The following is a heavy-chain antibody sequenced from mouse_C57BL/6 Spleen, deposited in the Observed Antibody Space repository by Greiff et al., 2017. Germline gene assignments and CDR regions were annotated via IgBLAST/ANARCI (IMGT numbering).Heavy chain of an antibody. CDR1: GYTFTDYE. Sequence: QVHVKQSGAELVRPGASVTLSCKASGYTFTDYEMHWVKQTPVHGLEWIGAIDPETGGTAYNQKFKGKAILTADKSSSTAYMELRSLTSEDSAVYYCTRKLLYAMDYWGQGTSVTVSS. CDR3: TRKLLYAMDY. CDR2: IDPETGGT. V-gene: IGHV1-15*01. J-gene: IGHJ4*01.